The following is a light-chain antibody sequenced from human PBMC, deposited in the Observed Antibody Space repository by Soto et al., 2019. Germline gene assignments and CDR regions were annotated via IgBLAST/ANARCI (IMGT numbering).Light chain of an antibody. CDR2: AAS. CDR1: QSISTF. CDR3: QQSYSTPLT. V-gene: IGKV1-39*01. J-gene: IGKJ4*01. Sequence: DIQMTQSPSSLSASVGDRVTITCRASQSISTFLNWYQQRPGKAPELLIYAASNLQSGVPSRFSGSGSGTDFALTTSSLQPEDFATYFCQQSYSTPLTFGGGTKVDIK.